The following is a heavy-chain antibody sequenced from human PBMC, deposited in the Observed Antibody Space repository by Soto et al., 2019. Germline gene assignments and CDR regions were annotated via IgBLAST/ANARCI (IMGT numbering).Heavy chain of an antibody. V-gene: IGHV3-53*01. J-gene: IGHJ6*02. CDR2: IYSGGST. CDR3: ASQSLNYYYYGMDV. Sequence: EVQLVESGGGLIQPGGSLRLSCAASGFTVSSNYMSWVRQAPGKGLEWVSVIYSGGSTYYADSVKGRFTISRDNSKNTLYLQMNSLRADDTAVYYCASQSLNYYYYGMDVWGQGTTVTVSS. CDR1: GFTVSSNY.